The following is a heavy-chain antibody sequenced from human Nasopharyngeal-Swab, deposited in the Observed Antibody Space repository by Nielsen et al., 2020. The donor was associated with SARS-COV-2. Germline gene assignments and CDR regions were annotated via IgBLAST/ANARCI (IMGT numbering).Heavy chain of an antibody. CDR3: ARAYTVTIFGVVTAPGWFDP. J-gene: IGHJ5*02. CDR1: GFTFSSYS. CDR2: ISSSSYI. D-gene: IGHD3-3*01. Sequence: GGSLRLSCAASGFTFSSYSMNWVRQAPGKGLEWVSSISSSSYIYYADSVKGRFTISRDNAKNSLYLQMNSLRAEDTAVYYCARAYTVTIFGVVTAPGWFDPWGQGTLVTVSS. V-gene: IGHV3-21*01.